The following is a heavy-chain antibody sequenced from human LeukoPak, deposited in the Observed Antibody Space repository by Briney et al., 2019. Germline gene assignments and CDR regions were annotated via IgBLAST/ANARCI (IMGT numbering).Heavy chain of an antibody. J-gene: IGHJ4*02. CDR1: GGSISSSSYY. Sequence: SETLSPTCTVSGGSISSSSYYWGWIRQPPGKGLEWIGSIYYSGSTYYNPSLKSRVTISVDTSKNQFSLKLSSVTAADTAVYYCARGRRPNDFWSGYYRSYYFDYWGQGTLVTVSS. CDR2: IYYSGST. V-gene: IGHV4-39*07. CDR3: ARGRRPNDFWSGYYRSYYFDY. D-gene: IGHD3-3*01.